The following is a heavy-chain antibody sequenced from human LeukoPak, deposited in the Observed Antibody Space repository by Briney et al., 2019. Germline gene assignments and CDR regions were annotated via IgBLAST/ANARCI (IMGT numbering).Heavy chain of an antibody. CDR1: GISLSNYA. V-gene: IGHV3-23*01. D-gene: IGHD3-10*01. J-gene: IGHJ4*02. CDR2: ISERGGTT. CDR3: AKRGVVIRGILVIGYHQEAYHYDY. Sequence: GGSLRLSCVVSGISLSNYAMSWARQAPGKGRGWVSYISERGGTTTYADSVKGRFTISRDNSLNTMYLQMSSLRAEDTAVYSCAKRGVVIRGILVIGYHQEAYHYDYWGQGVLVTVSS.